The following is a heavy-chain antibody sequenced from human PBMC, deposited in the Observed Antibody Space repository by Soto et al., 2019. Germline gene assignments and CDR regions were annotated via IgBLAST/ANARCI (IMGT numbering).Heavy chain of an antibody. D-gene: IGHD2-21*02. J-gene: IGHJ4*02. CDR2: VNPSGGHT. CDR3: ARGGHVVVVTAALDY. V-gene: IGHV1-46*01. Sequence: QVQLVQSGAEVKKPGASVKVSCKASGDTFTDYYIHWVRQAPGQGLEWMGTVNPSGGHTTYTQHYLGRMTMTRDTSTSTHYMELTSLTSEGTAVYDCARGGHVVVVTAALDYWGQGTLVTVSS. CDR1: GDTFTDYY.